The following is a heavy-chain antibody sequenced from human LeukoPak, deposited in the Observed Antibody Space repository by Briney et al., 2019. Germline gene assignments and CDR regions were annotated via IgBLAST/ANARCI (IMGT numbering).Heavy chain of an antibody. CDR1: GFTSSSYS. J-gene: IGHJ4*02. V-gene: IGHV3-21*01. CDR3: AREDASGSYYRSLDY. CDR2: ITISSMYI. Sequence: GGSLRLSCAASGFTSSSYSMNWVRQAPGKGLEWVSSITISSMYIYYADSVKGRFTISRDNAKNSLFLHMNSLRAEDTAVYYCAREDASGSYYRSLDYWGQGTLVTVSS. D-gene: IGHD3-10*01.